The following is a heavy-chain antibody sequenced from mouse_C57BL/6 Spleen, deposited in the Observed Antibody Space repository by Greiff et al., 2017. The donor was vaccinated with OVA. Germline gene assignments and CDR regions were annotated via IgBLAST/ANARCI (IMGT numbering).Heavy chain of an antibody. Sequence: QVQLQQSGPELVKPGASVKLSCKASGYTFTSYWMHWVKQRPGQGLEWIGNINPSNGGTNYNEKFKGKATLTVDKSSSTAYMQLSSLTSEDSAVYDCERAGSYGDSSDEYYAMDYWGQGTSVTVSS. CDR3: ERAGSYGDSSDEYYAMDY. CDR1: GYTFTSYW. CDR2: INPSNGGT. J-gene: IGHJ4*01. V-gene: IGHV1-53*01. D-gene: IGHD1-1*01.